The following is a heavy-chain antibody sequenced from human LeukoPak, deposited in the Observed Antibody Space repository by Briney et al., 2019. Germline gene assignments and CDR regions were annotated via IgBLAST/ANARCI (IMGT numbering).Heavy chain of an antibody. J-gene: IGHJ4*02. CDR3: ARDEMGPTPLFDY. Sequence: QPGGSLRLSCAASGDTFSSYEMNWVRQAPGKGLEWVSYISSSGSTIYYADSVKGRFAISRDNTKNSLYLQMNSLRAEDTAVYYCARDEMGPTPLFDYWGQGTLVTVSS. CDR2: ISSSGSTI. V-gene: IGHV3-48*03. CDR1: GDTFSSYE. D-gene: IGHD2-8*01.